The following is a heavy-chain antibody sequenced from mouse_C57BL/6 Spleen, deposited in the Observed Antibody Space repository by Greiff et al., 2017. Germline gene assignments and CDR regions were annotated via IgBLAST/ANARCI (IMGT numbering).Heavy chain of an antibody. D-gene: IGHD2-4*01. Sequence: QVQLQQPGAELVRPGSSVKLSCKASGYTFTSYWMEWVKQRPGQGLEWIGNIYPSDSETHYNQKLKDKATLTVDKSYSTAYMQLSSLTSEDSAVYYCAKGNDYDEGYYFDYWGQGTTLTVSS. J-gene: IGHJ2*01. CDR3: AKGNDYDEGYYFDY. CDR1: GYTFTSYW. CDR2: IYPSDSET. V-gene: IGHV1-61*01.